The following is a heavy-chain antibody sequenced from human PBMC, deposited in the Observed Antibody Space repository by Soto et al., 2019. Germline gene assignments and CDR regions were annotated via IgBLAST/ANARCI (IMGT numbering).Heavy chain of an antibody. CDR1: GYAFTTYG. V-gene: IGHV1-18*01. Sequence: QVHLVQSGAEVKKPGASVKVSCKGSGYAFTTYGITWVRQAPGQGLEWMGWISAHNGNTNYAQKVGGRVTVTRATCTSTAYMELRSLRSDDTAVYYCARGRYGEYWGQGALVTVSS. CDR2: ISAHNGNT. CDR3: ARGRYGEY. D-gene: IGHD3-10*01. J-gene: IGHJ4*02.